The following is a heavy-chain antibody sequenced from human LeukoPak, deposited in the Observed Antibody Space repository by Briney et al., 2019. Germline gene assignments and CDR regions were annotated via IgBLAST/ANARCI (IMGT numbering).Heavy chain of an antibody. J-gene: IGHJ4*02. D-gene: IGHD3-22*01. Sequence: PSQTLSFTCTVSGGSISSGGYYWSWIRQHPGKGLEWIGYIYYSGSTYYNPSLKSRVTISVDTSKNQFSLKLSSVTAADTAVYYCARSDSSGYRRGSYFDYWGQGTLVTVSS. CDR3: ARSDSSGYRRGSYFDY. CDR2: IYYSGST. CDR1: GGSISSGGYY. V-gene: IGHV4-31*03.